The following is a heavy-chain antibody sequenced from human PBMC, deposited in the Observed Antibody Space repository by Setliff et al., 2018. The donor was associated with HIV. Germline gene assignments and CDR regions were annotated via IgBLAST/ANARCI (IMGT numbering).Heavy chain of an antibody. CDR1: GSSISSGNYY. D-gene: IGHD6-19*01. CDR3: ARDEEQWLAFDC. Sequence: PSETLSLTCTVSGSSISSGNYYWSWIRQPPGKGLEWIGEINHSGSTNYNPSLKSRVTISVDTSKNQFSLKVSSVTAADTAVYYCARDEEQWLAFDCWGQGTLVTVSS. J-gene: IGHJ4*02. CDR2: INHSGST. V-gene: IGHV4-39*07.